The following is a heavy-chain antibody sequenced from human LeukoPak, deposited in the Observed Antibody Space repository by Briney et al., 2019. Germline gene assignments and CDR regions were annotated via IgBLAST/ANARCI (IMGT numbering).Heavy chain of an antibody. CDR2: IKQDGSEK. Sequence: GSLRLSCAASGFTVSSNYMSWVRQAPGKGLEWVANIKQDGSEKYYVDSVKGRFTISRDNAKNSLYLQMNSLRAEDTAVYYCARDDRSSWCYWGQGTLVTVSS. CDR1: GFTVSSNY. CDR3: ARDDRSSWCY. D-gene: IGHD6-13*01. J-gene: IGHJ4*02. V-gene: IGHV3-7*01.